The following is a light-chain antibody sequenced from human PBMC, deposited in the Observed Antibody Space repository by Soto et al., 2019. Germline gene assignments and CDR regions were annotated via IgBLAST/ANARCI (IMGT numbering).Light chain of an antibody. V-gene: IGLV2-14*01. CDR2: YVS. CDR3: SSYTSSSTQVV. CDR1: SSDVGGYNY. Sequence: QSALTQPASVSGSPGQSITISCTGTSSDVGGYNYVSWYQQHPGKAPKLMIYYVSNRPSGVSNRFSGSKSGNTASLTISGLQAEDEADYYCSSYTSSSTQVVFGGGTQLTVL. J-gene: IGLJ2*01.